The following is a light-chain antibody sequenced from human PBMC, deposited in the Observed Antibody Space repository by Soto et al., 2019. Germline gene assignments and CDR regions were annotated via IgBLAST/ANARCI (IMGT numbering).Light chain of an antibody. V-gene: IGKV1-39*01. CDR3: QQSYSAPTT. Sequence: IQMTQPPSSLSSSVGDRVTITCRASQTISNYLNWYQQKSGQAPKLLIYTAASLQSGVPSRFSGSGSGTDFTLTITTLQPEDFATYYCQQSYSAPTTFGGGTKVDIK. CDR2: TAA. CDR1: QTISNY. J-gene: IGKJ4*01.